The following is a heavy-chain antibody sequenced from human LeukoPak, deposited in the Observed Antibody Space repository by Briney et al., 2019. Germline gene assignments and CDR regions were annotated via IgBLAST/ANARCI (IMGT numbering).Heavy chain of an antibody. J-gene: IGHJ5*02. CDR2: IYHSGST. CDR1: GYSISSGYY. CDR3: ARAQFSGSYSGWFDP. D-gene: IGHD1-26*01. V-gene: IGHV4-38-2*02. Sequence: SETLSLTCTASGYSISSGYYWGWIRQPPGKGLEWIGSIYHSGSTYYNPSLKSRVTISVDTSKNQFSLKLSSVTAADTAVYYCARAQFSGSYSGWFDPWGQGTLVTVSS.